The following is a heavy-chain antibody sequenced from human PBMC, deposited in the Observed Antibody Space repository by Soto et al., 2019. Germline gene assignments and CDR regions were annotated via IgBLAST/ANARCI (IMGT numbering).Heavy chain of an antibody. J-gene: IGHJ4*02. Sequence: EVQLLESGGVLVQPGGSLRLSCAASGFTFSSYALSWVRQATGKGLEWVSGISGDGATTYYTDSVKGRFTISRDSSTNTLYLQMNSLRAEDSAVYYCARDLTSSGRSTYLGYWGQGTLVTVSS. CDR1: GFTFSSYA. CDR3: ARDLTSSGRSTYLGY. D-gene: IGHD6-19*01. CDR2: ISGDGATT. V-gene: IGHV3-23*01.